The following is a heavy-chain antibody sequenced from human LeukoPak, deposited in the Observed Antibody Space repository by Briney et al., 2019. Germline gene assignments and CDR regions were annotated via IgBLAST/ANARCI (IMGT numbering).Heavy chain of an antibody. J-gene: IGHJ4*02. Sequence: PGGSLRLSCAASGFTFSSYGMHWVRQAPGKGLEWVAFIRYDGSNKYYADSVKGRFTISRDNSKNTLYLQMNSLRAEDTAVYYCAKGGKWYQLLNYFDYWGQGTLVTVSS. CDR1: GFTFSSYG. D-gene: IGHD2-2*01. V-gene: IGHV3-30*02. CDR3: AKGGKWYQLLNYFDY. CDR2: IRYDGSNK.